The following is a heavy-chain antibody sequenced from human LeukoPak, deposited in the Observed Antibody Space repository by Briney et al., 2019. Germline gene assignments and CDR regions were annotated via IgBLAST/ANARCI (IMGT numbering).Heavy chain of an antibody. CDR3: ARIAYSSSTDY. CDR2: MSSSGNN. J-gene: IGHJ4*02. CDR1: GDSISYFY. D-gene: IGHD6-6*01. V-gene: IGHV4-4*07. Sequence: SETLSLTCSVSGDSISYFYWSWIRQAAGKGLEWIGRMSSSGNNDYKPSLKSRVTISVDTSKNQFSLKLSSVTAADTAVYYCARIAYSSSTDYWGQGTLVTVSS.